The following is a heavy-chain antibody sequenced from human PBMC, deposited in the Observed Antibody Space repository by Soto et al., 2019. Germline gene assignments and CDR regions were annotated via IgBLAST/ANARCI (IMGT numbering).Heavy chain of an antibody. V-gene: IGHV5-51*01. CDR2: IYPGDSDT. D-gene: IGHD6-19*01. Sequence: PGEALKISWKGSGYSFTSYWIGWVRQMPGKGLEGMGIIYPGDSDTRYSPSFECQVTISADKSIRTAYLQWSSLTASYSAMYYCARHELAVAKKAAFDIWGQGTMVTVSS. CDR3: ARHELAVAKKAAFDI. CDR1: GYSFTSYW. J-gene: IGHJ3*02.